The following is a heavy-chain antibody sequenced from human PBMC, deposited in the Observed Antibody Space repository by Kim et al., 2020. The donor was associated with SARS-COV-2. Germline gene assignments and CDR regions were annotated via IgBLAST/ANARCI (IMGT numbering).Heavy chain of an antibody. J-gene: IGHJ4*02. Sequence: GGSLRLSCAASGFTFSSYAMSWVRQAPGKGLEWVSVIYSGGSSTYYADFVKGRFTISRDNSKNTLYLQMNSLRAEDTSVYYCAKGIDSYDFWSGYPHSLSLGFDYWGQGNLVTLSS. CDR2: IYSGGSST. D-gene: IGHD3-3*01. V-gene: IGHV3-23*03. CDR3: AKGIDSYDFWSGYPHSLSLGFDY. CDR1: GFTFSSYA.